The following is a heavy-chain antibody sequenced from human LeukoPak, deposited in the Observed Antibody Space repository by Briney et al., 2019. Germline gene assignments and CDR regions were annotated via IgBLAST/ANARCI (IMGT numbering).Heavy chain of an antibody. J-gene: IGHJ4*02. CDR2: IRYDGSNK. CDR1: GFTFSSYG. Sequence: GGSLRLSCAASGFTFSSYGMHWVRQAPGKGLEWVAFIRYDGSNKYYADSVKGRFIVSRDNAKNTLYLQMNSLRVEDTGVYYCARVYHLIDHWGQGTLVTVSS. V-gene: IGHV3-30*02. CDR3: ARVYHLIDH. D-gene: IGHD1-14*01.